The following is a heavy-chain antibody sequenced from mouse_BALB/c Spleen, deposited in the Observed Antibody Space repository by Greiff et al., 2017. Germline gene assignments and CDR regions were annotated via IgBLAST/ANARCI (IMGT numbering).Heavy chain of an antibody. J-gene: IGHJ4*01. CDR3: ARYDGNYVYYYAMDY. CDR2: ISYSGST. D-gene: IGHD2-1*01. Sequence: EVKLMESGPSLVKPSQTLSLTCSVTGDSITSGYWNWIRKFPGNKLEYMGYISYSGSTYYNPSLKSRIYITRDTSKNQYYLQLNSVTTEDTATYYCARYDGNYVYYYAMDYWGQGTSVTVSS. CDR1: GDSITSGY. V-gene: IGHV3-8*02.